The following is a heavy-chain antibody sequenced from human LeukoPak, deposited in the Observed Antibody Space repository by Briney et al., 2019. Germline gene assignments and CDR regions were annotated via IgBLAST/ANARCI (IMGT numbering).Heavy chain of an antibody. CDR3: ARRVDYGLDP. V-gene: IGHV5-51*01. Sequence: DSLKISGKCSGYSFTRYWIGCVRQMPGKGREWMEIIYAGATDAKYSPSFEGKITISADKSISTAYLQWSSLKASDTAMYYCARRVDYGLDPWGQGTLVTVSS. J-gene: IGHJ5*02. CDR1: GYSFTRYW. D-gene: IGHD4-17*01. CDR2: IYAGATDA.